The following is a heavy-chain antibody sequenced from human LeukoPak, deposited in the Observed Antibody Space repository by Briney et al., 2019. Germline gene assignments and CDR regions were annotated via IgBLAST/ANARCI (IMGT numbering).Heavy chain of an antibody. CDR2: IIPIFGTA. Sequence: SVKVSCKASGGTFSSYAISWVRQAPGQGLEWMGGIIPIFGTANYAQKFQGRVTAYMELSSLRSEDTAVYYCARRNSGSHIPRALDIWGQGTMVTVSS. CDR1: GGTFSSYA. V-gene: IGHV1-69*13. J-gene: IGHJ3*02. D-gene: IGHD1-26*01. CDR3: ARRNSGSHIPRALDI.